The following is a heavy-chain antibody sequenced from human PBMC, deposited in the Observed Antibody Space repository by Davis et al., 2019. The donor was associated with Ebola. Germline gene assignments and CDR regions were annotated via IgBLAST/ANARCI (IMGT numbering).Heavy chain of an antibody. CDR2: TYYYSKWYN. V-gene: IGHV6-1*01. J-gene: IGHJ6*02. CDR1: GDSVSGSSGA. CDR3: ARGWFRSGMDV. D-gene: IGHD6-19*01. Sequence: HSQTPSLTRAISGDSVSGSSGAWNWIRQSPSRGLEWLGRTYYYSKWYNDYAASVRSRIAVNPDTSKNQFSLLLNSVTPEDTAIYYCARGWFRSGMDVWGQGTTITVSS.